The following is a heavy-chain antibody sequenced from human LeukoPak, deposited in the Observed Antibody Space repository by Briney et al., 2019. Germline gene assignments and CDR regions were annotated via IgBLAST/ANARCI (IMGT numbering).Heavy chain of an antibody. CDR1: GFTVSSNY. Sequence: GGSLRLSCAASGFTVSSNYMSWVRQAPGKGLEWVSVIYSGGSTYYADSVKGRFTISRDNSKNTLYLQMNSLRAEDTAVYYCARDAYGWYYYYYGMDVWGQGTTVTVSS. V-gene: IGHV3-66*01. CDR2: IYSGGST. CDR3: ARDAYGWYYYYYGMDV. D-gene: IGHD3-16*01. J-gene: IGHJ6*02.